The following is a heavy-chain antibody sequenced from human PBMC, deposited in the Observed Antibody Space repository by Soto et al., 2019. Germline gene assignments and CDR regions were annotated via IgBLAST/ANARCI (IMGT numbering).Heavy chain of an antibody. CDR2: ISGSADST. CDR3: AKTRGAMIYAISVYGMDV. D-gene: IGHD2-8*01. Sequence: EVQVLESGGGFIHPGGSLRISCAASGFSFSSFAMNWVRQAPGKGLEWVSIISGSADSTFYADSVKGRFTISRDNSKSTLYLQINSLRAEDTAVYYCAKTRGAMIYAISVYGMDVWGQGTTVTVSS. CDR1: GFSFSSFA. J-gene: IGHJ6*02. V-gene: IGHV3-23*01.